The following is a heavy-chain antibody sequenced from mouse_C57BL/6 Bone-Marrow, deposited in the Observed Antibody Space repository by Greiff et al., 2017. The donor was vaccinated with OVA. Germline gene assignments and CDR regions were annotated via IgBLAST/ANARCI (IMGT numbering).Heavy chain of an antibody. V-gene: IGHV3-6*01. CDR1: GYSITSGYY. D-gene: IGHD2-3*01. J-gene: IGHJ3*01. CDR3: ARGWLLAY. Sequence: EVQLVESGPGLVKPSQSLSLTCSVTGYSITSGYYWNWIRQFPGNKLEWMGYISYDGSNNYNPSLKNRISITRDTSKNQFFLKLNSVTTEDTATYYCARGWLLAYWGQGTLVTVSA. CDR2: ISYDGSN.